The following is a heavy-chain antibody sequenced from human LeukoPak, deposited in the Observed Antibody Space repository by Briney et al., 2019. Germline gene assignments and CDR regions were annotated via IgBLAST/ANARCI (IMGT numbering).Heavy chain of an antibody. J-gene: IGHJ4*02. D-gene: IGHD6-19*01. CDR3: AKGSIAAVDGSFFDY. CDR2: ISWNSGSI. CDR1: GFTFDDYA. V-gene: IGHV3-9*01. Sequence: GRSLRLSCAASGFTFDDYARHWVRQAPGKGLEWVSGISWNSGSIGYADSVKGRFTISRDNAKNSLYLQMNSLRAEDTALYYCAKGSIAAVDGSFFDYWGQGTLVTVSS.